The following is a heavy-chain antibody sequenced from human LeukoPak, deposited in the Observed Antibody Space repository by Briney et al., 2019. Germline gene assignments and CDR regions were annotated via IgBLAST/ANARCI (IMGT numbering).Heavy chain of an antibody. V-gene: IGHV4-59*01. J-gene: IGHJ6*03. CDR1: GGSITNYY. CDR2: IHYSGST. Sequence: TSESLSLTCTVSGGSITNYYWTWIRQPPGKGLEWIGYIHYSGSTNYNPSLKSRVTISVDTSKNQFSLKLSSVTAADTAVYYCARASVTYYYYYYMDVWGKGTTVTVSS. CDR3: ARASVTYYYYYYMDV. D-gene: IGHD4-11*01.